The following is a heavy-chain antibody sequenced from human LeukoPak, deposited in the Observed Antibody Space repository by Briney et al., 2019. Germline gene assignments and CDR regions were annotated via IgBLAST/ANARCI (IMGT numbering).Heavy chain of an antibody. D-gene: IGHD5-12*01. CDR2: ISSSSSPI. Sequence: GGSLRLSCGASGFTFSDYYMSWIRQAPGKGLEWVSYISSSSSPIYYAGSVKGRYTNSRDNAKNSLYLQKNSLRAEDTAVYYCVPWLRLGGPDYWGQGTLVTVSS. CDR1: GFTFSDYY. CDR3: VPWLRLGGPDY. J-gene: IGHJ4*02. V-gene: IGHV3-11*01.